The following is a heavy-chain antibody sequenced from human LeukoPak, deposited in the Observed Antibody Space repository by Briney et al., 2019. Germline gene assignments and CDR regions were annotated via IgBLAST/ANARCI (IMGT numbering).Heavy chain of an antibody. CDR2: IYYSGST. Sequence: SQTLSLTCTVSGGCIISSAYYWSWIRQPPGKGLEWIGYIYYSGSTYYNPSLKSRVTISLDTSKNQFSLKLSSVTAADTAVYYCVRTEVSSGSEDYWGQGTLVTVSS. CDR3: VRTEVSSGSEDY. CDR1: GGCIISSAYY. V-gene: IGHV4-30-4*08. D-gene: IGHD6-19*01. J-gene: IGHJ4*02.